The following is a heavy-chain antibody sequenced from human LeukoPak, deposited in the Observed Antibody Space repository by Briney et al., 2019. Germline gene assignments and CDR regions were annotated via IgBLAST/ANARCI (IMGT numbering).Heavy chain of an antibody. CDR1: GGSISSYY. CDR2: IYYSGST. J-gene: IGHJ4*02. Sequence: MTSETLSLTCTVSGGSISSYYWSWIRQPPAKGLEWIGYIYYSGSTNYNPSLKSRVTISVDTSKNQFSLKLSSVTAADTAVYYCARSIVATIIDYWGQGTLVTVSS. V-gene: IGHV4-59*01. D-gene: IGHD5-12*01. CDR3: ARSIVATIIDY.